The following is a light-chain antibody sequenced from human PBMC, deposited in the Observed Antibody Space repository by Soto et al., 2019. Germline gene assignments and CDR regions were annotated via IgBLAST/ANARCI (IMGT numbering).Light chain of an antibody. Sequence: IVMTQSPGTLSVSPWERATLSWRASQSVSVNLAWYQQKPGQAPRLLIYGVSTRATGIPARFSGSESGTEFTLTISSLQSEDFAVYYCQQYNDWPFTFGPGTKVDIK. J-gene: IGKJ3*01. CDR1: QSVSVN. CDR2: GVS. CDR3: QQYNDWPFT. V-gene: IGKV3-15*01.